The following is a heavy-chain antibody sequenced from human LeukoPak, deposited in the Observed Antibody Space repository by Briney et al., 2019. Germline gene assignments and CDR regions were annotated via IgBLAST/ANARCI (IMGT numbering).Heavy chain of an antibody. D-gene: IGHD6-13*01. Sequence: SETLSLTCTVSGGSISSYYWSWIRQPPGKGLEWIGYIYYSGSTNYNPSLKSRVTISVDTSKNQFSLKLSSVTAADTAVYYCARRPAAGTRRWFDPWGQGTLVTVSS. CDR2: IYYSGST. V-gene: IGHV4-59*12. CDR3: ARRPAAGTRRWFDP. J-gene: IGHJ5*02. CDR1: GGSISSYY.